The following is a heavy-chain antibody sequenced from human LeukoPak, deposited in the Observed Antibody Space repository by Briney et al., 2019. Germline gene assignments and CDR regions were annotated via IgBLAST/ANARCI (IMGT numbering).Heavy chain of an antibody. J-gene: IGHJ3*02. CDR1: GYAFTVYY. CDR3: ARVLGHPAAFDI. V-gene: IGHV1-2*02. CDR2: ISPNSGGT. D-gene: IGHD1/OR15-1a*01. Sequence: GASVKVSCKASGYAFTVYYMHWVRQAPGQGLEWMGWISPNSGGTKYAQRFQGRVTMTRDTSISTAYMELSRLTSDDTAVYYCARVLGHPAAFDIWGQGTMVTVSS.